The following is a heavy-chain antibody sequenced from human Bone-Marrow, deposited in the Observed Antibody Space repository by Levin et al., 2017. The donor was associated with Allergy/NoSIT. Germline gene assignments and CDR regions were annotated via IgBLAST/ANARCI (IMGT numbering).Heavy chain of an antibody. V-gene: IGHV3-15*01. CDR1: GFTFSNAW. CDR2: IKNNVDGGTT. Sequence: PGESLKISCAASGFTFSNAWMSWVRQAPGKGLEWVGNIKNNVDGGTTDYAAAVEGRFIISRDDSEKRLFLQMHSLKTEDTAVYYCATEAGSGSYPDAFDIWGQGTMITVSS. CDR3: ATEAGSGSYPDAFDI. D-gene: IGHD3-22*01. J-gene: IGHJ3*02.